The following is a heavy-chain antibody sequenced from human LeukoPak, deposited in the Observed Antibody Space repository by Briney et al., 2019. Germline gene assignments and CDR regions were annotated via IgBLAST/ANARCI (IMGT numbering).Heavy chain of an antibody. V-gene: IGHV3-48*03. CDR3: ARGVCGGDCQDFDY. Sequence: QPGGSLRLSCAASGFTFSSYDINWVRQAPGKGLEWVSYISSSGSTIYYADSVKGRFTISRDNAKNSLYLQMNSLRAEDTAVYYCARGVCGGDCQDFDYWGQGTLVTVSS. CDR1: GFTFSSYD. J-gene: IGHJ4*02. CDR2: ISSSGSTI. D-gene: IGHD2-21*02.